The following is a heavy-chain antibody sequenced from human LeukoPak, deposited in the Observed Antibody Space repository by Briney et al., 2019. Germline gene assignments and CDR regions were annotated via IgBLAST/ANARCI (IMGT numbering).Heavy chain of an antibody. V-gene: IGHV1-2*02. Sequence: ASVKVSCKASGYTFTNHYMHWVRQAPGQGLEWMGIINPNSGGTNYAQKFQGRVTMTRDTSISTAYMELSRLRSDDTAVYYCARDVSDCSGGSCYWGTDYWGQGTLVTVSS. D-gene: IGHD2-15*01. CDR3: ARDVSDCSGGSCYWGTDY. CDR2: INPNSGGT. J-gene: IGHJ4*02. CDR1: GYTFTNHY.